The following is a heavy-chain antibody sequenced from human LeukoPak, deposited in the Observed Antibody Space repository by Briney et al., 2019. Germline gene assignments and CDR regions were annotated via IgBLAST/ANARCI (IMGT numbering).Heavy chain of an antibody. CDR2: INTYTGNP. V-gene: IGHV7-4-1*01. Sequence: GASVKVSCKASGYTFTTYAMNWVRQAPGQGLEWMGWINTYTGNPTYAQDFTGRFVFSLDTSVSTAYLQIYSLKAEDTAVYYCARLVAAGGSGSFDPWSQGTLVTVSS. D-gene: IGHD6-13*01. CDR1: GYTFTTYA. CDR3: ARLVAAGGSGSFDP. J-gene: IGHJ5*02.